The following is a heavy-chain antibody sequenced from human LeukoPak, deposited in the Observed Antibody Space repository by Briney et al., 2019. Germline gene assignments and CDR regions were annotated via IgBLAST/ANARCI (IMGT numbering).Heavy chain of an antibody. J-gene: IGHJ4*02. D-gene: IGHD3-10*01. CDR1: GFTFSSYE. Sequence: GGSLRLSCAASGFTFSSYEMNWVRQAPGKRLEWVANIKEDGSEKNYVDSVKGRFIISRGNTKNSLYLQMNSLRDEDTAVYYCARDSVRGVLYDYWGQGTLVTVSS. CDR3: ARDSVRGVLYDY. CDR2: IKEDGSEK. V-gene: IGHV3-7*01.